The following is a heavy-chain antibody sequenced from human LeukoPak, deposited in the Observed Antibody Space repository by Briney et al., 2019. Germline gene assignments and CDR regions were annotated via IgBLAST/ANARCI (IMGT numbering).Heavy chain of an antibody. V-gene: IGHV1-2*02. Sequence: ASVRVSCKASEYTFTSYYMHWVRQAPGQGLEWMGWINPNSGGTNYAQKFRGRVTMTRDTSISTAYMELRSLRSDDTAVYYCARTITGTTGIDYWGQGTLVTVSS. CDR3: ARTITGTTGIDY. D-gene: IGHD1-7*01. J-gene: IGHJ4*02. CDR2: INPNSGGT. CDR1: EYTFTSYY.